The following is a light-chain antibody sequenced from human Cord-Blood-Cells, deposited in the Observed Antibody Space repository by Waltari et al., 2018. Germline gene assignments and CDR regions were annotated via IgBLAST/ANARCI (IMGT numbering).Light chain of an antibody. V-gene: IGLV2-23*01. CDR2: EGS. Sequence: QSALTQPASVSGSPGQSITTSCTATSSDLGSYNLVSWYQQHPGKAPKLMIYEGSTRPSGVSNRFSGSKSGNTASLTISGLQAEDEADYYCCSYAGSSTVFGGGTKLTVL. CDR1: SSDLGSYNL. CDR3: CSYAGSSTV. J-gene: IGLJ3*02.